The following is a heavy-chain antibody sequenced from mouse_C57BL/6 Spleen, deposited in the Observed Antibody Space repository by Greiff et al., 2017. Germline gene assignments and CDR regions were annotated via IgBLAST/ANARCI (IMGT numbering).Heavy chain of an antibody. Sequence: VQLQQPGAELVMPGASVKLSCKASGYTFTSYWMHWVKQRPGPGLEWIGEIDPSDSYTNYNQKFKGKSTLTVDKSSSTAYMQLSSLTSEDSAVYYCARRIPIYYDGSSHWYFDVWGTGTTVTVSS. CDR3: ARRIPIYYDGSSHWYFDV. CDR1: GYTFTSYW. V-gene: IGHV1-69*01. D-gene: IGHD1-1*01. J-gene: IGHJ1*03. CDR2: IDPSDSYT.